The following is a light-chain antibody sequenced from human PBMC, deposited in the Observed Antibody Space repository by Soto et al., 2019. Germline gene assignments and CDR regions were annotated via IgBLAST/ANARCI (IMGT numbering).Light chain of an antibody. CDR1: ETVRSD. CDR2: DAS. CDR3: QQYNRWPPIT. J-gene: IGKJ5*01. Sequence: ERVMPQSPPTLSVSPGERATLSCRASETVRSDLAWYQQKPGQAPRLLIYDASTRATGIPARFSGSGSGTEFTLTISSLQSEDFAVYYCQQYNRWPPITFGQGTRLEI. V-gene: IGKV3-15*01.